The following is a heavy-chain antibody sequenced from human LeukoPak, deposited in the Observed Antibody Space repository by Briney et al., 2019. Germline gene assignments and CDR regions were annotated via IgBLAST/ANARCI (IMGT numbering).Heavy chain of an antibody. CDR3: ARSGWYSPFDY. J-gene: IGHJ4*02. CDR1: GGSISSSSYY. V-gene: IGHV4-39*07. CDR2: IYYSGST. D-gene: IGHD6-19*01. Sequence: TSETLSLTCTVSGGSISSSSYYWGWIRQPPGKGLEWIGSIYYSGSTYYNPSLKSRVTISVDTSKNQFSLKLSSVTAADTAVYYCARSGWYSPFDYWGQGTLVTASS.